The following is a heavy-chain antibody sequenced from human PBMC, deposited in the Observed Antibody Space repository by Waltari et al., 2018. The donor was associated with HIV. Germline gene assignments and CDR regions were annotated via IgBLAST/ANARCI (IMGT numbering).Heavy chain of an antibody. J-gene: IGHJ4*02. CDR2: IRSSSSPT. CDR3: ARRIAAGGTQYFEY. Sequence: EVQLVESGGNLVQPGGSLRLSCAASGFTFSSYSMNWVRQAQGKGLDWVSNIRSSSSPTYYADSVRGRFTISRDNAKNSLYLQMNSLRDEDTAVYYCARRIAAGGTQYFEYWGQGTLVTVSS. CDR1: GFTFSSYS. V-gene: IGHV3-48*02. D-gene: IGHD6-13*01.